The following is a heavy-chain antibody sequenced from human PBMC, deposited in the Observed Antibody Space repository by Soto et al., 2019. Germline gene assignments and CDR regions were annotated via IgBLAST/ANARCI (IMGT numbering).Heavy chain of an antibody. CDR1: GGSISSYY. V-gene: IGHV4-59*01. Sequence: SETLSLTCTVSGGSISSYYWSWIRQPPGKGLEWIGYIYYSGSTNYNPSLKSRVTISVDTSKNQFSLKLSSVTAADTAVYYCARFVGATKVLDYWGQGTMFNV. CDR2: IYYSGST. J-gene: IGHJ4*02. D-gene: IGHD1-26*01. CDR3: ARFVGATKVLDY.